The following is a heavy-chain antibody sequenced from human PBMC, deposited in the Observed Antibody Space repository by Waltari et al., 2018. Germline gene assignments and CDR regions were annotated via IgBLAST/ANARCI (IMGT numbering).Heavy chain of an antibody. J-gene: IGHJ4*02. D-gene: IGHD6-19*01. CDR2: IRSKAYGGTT. CDR3: TREREIAVAAY. Sequence: EVQLVESGGGLVQPGRSLRLSCTASGFTFGDYAMRWFRQAPGKGLEWVGFIRSKAYGGTTEYAASVKGRFTISRDDSKSIAYLQMNSLKTEDTAVYYCTREREIAVAAYWGQGTLVTVSS. CDR1: GFTFGDYA. V-gene: IGHV3-49*03.